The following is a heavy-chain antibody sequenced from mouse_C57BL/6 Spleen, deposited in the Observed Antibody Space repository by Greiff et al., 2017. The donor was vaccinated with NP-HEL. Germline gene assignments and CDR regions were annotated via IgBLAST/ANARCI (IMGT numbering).Heavy chain of an antibody. D-gene: IGHD2-1*01. CDR2: IYPGDGDT. V-gene: IGHV1-80*01. CDR1: GYAFSSYW. Sequence: QVQLQQSGAELVKPGASVKISCKASGYAFSSYWMNWVKQRPGKGLEWIGQIYPGDGDTNYNGKFKGKATLTADKSSSTAYMQLSSLTSEDSAVYFCARSDYYGNYGAFAYWGQGTLVTVSA. J-gene: IGHJ3*01. CDR3: ARSDYYGNYGAFAY.